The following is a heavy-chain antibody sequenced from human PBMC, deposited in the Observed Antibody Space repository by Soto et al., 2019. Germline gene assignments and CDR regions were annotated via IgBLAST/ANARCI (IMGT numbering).Heavy chain of an antibody. Sequence: SETLCLTSTVSGGSISSYYGSWIRQHPGKGLEWIGYIYYSGSTNYNPSLKSRVTISVDTSKNQFSLKLSSVTAADTAVYYCARHVPYYDISTGYENNWYFDLWGRGTLVTVSS. CDR3: ARHVPYYDISTGYENNWYFDL. CDR2: IYYSGST. J-gene: IGHJ2*01. CDR1: GGSISSYY. V-gene: IGHV4-59*08. D-gene: IGHD3-9*01.